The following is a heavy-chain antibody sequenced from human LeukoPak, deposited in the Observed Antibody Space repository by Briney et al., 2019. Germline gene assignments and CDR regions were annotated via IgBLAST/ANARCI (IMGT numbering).Heavy chain of an antibody. CDR1: GGSIRSSYYY. V-gene: IGHV4-39*05. CDR3: GGGSSWYIVDY. J-gene: IGHJ4*02. Sequence: PSETPSLTCTVSGGSIRSSYYYWGWIRQPPGKGLEWIGEINHSGSTNYNPSLKSRVTISVDTSKNQFSLKLSSVTAADTAVYYCGGGSSWYIVDYWGQGTLVTVSS. CDR2: INHSGST. D-gene: IGHD6-13*01.